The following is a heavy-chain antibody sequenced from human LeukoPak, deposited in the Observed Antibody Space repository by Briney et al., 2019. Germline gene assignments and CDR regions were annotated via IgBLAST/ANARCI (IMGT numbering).Heavy chain of an antibody. CDR1: GGSFSGYY. D-gene: IGHD6-19*01. Sequence: SETLSLTCAVYGGSFSGYYWSWIRQPPGKGLEWIGEINHSGSTNYNPSLKSRVTMSVDTSKNQFSLKLRSVTAADTAAYYCAREARFALPVVGSGDYWGQGTLVTVSS. J-gene: IGHJ4*02. CDR2: INHSGST. CDR3: AREARFALPVVGSGDY. V-gene: IGHV4-34*01.